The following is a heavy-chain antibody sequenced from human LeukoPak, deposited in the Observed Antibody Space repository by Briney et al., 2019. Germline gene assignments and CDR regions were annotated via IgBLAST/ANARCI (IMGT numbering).Heavy chain of an antibody. CDR3: AKGVGGSASYYYMDV. J-gene: IGHJ6*03. CDR2: IPYDGSNT. CDR1: GFTFSSYG. D-gene: IGHD3-10*01. Sequence: GRSLRLSCAASGFTFSSYGMHWVRQAPGKGLEWVTFIPYDGSNTWYADSVKGRFTISRDNSKNTLYLQMNSLRVEDTAVYYCAKGVGGSASYYYMDVWGKGTTVTVSS. V-gene: IGHV3-30*02.